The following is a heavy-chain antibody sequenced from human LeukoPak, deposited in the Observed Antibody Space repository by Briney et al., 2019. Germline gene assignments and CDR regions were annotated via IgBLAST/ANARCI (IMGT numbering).Heavy chain of an antibody. CDR3: ARGYGSGNRPSDAFDI. CDR1: GYTFTSYD. D-gene: IGHD3-10*01. Sequence: ASVKVSCKASGYTFTSYDINWVRQATGQGLEWMGWMNPNSGNTGYAQKFQGRVTMTRNTSISTAYMELSSLRSEDTAVYYCARGYGSGNRPSDAFDIWGQGTMVTVSS. CDR2: MNPNSGNT. J-gene: IGHJ3*02. V-gene: IGHV1-8*01.